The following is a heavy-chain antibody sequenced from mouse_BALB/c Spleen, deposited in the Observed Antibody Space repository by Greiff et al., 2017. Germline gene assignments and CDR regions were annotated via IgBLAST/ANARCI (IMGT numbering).Heavy chain of an antibody. J-gene: IGHJ3*01. CDR3: ARPNWDWFAY. D-gene: IGHD4-1*01. CDR1: GFTFSSYG. CDR2: ISSGGSYT. V-gene: IGHV5-6*02. Sequence: EVKLVESGGDLVKPGGSLKLSCAASGFTFSSYGMSWVRQTPDKRLEWVATISSGGSYTYYPDSVKGRFTISRDNAKNTLYLQMSSLKSEDTAMYYCARPNWDWFAYWGQGTLVTVSA.